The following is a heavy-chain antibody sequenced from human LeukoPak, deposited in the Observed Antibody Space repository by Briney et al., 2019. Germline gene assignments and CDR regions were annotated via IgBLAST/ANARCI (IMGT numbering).Heavy chain of an antibody. D-gene: IGHD3-10*01. CDR2: INHSGST. J-gene: IGHJ1*01. V-gene: IGHV4-34*01. CDR3: ASRPLLWCTEYFQH. CDR1: GGSFSGYY. Sequence: SETLSLTCAVYGGSFSGYYWSWIRQPPGKGLEWIGEINHSGSTNYNPSLKSRVTISVDTSKNQFSLKLSSVTAADTAVYYCASRPLLWCTEYFQHWGQGTLVTVSS.